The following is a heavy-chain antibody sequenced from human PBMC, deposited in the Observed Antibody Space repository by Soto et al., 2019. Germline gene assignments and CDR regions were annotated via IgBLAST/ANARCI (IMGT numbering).Heavy chain of an antibody. J-gene: IGHJ4*02. CDR1: GFTFSSYA. V-gene: IGHV3-30-3*01. D-gene: IGHD3-3*01. CDR3: ASLYDFWSGMDY. Sequence: QVQLVESGGGVVQPGRSLRLSCAASGFTFSSYAMHWVRQAPGKGLEWVAVISYDGSNKYYADSVKGRFTISRDNSKNTLYLQMNSLRDEDTAVYYCASLYDFWSGMDYWGQGTLVTVSS. CDR2: ISYDGSNK.